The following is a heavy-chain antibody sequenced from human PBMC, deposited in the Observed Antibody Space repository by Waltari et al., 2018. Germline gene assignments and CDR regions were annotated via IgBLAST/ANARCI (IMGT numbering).Heavy chain of an antibody. CDR2: ISYDGSNK. CDR1: GFTFSSYA. Sequence: QVQLVESGGGVVQPGRSLRLSCAASGFTFSSYAMHWVRQAPGKGLGWVVVISYDGSNKYYADSVKGRFTISRDNSKNTLYLQMNSLRAEDTAVYYCARGRSVGATMIAFDIWGQGTMVTVSS. V-gene: IGHV3-30-3*01. D-gene: IGHD1-26*01. CDR3: ARGRSVGATMIAFDI. J-gene: IGHJ3*02.